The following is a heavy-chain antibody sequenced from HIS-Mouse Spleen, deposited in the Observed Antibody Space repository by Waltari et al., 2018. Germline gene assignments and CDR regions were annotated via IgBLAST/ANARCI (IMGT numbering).Heavy chain of an antibody. J-gene: IGHJ4*02. CDR2: INHSGST. Sequence: QVQLQQWGAGLLKPSETLSLTCAVYGGSFSGYYWSWIRQPPGKGLEWIGEINHSGSTNDNPSLKSRVTISVDTSKNQFSLKLSSVTAADTAVYYCARANYYDSRGFDYWGQGTLVTVSS. D-gene: IGHD3-22*01. CDR1: GGSFSGYY. CDR3: ARANYYDSRGFDY. V-gene: IGHV4-34*01.